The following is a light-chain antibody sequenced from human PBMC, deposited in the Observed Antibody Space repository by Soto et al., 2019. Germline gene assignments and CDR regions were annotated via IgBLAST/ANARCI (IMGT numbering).Light chain of an antibody. J-gene: IGKJ2*01. V-gene: IGKV3-15*01. Sequence: EIVMTQSPATLSVSPGERATLSCRASQSVSSNLAWYQQKPGQAPRLLTYGAATRATGIPARFSGSGSGTEFTITINSLQSEYFAVYYCQQYNNWPPYTFGHGTKLEIK. CDR3: QQYNNWPPYT. CDR2: GAA. CDR1: QSVSSN.